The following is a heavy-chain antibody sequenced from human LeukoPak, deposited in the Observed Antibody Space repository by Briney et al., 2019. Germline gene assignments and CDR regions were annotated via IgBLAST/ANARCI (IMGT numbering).Heavy chain of an antibody. CDR2: ISRSGSTK. J-gene: IGHJ4*02. CDR1: GFTFSSYS. Sequence: PGGSLRLSCAASGFTFSSYSMNWVRQAPGKGLEWVSSISRSGSTKYYADSVKGRFTISRDNAKNSLFLQMNSLRAEDTAVYYCAREYRDHKTPGAGFFDYWGQGILVTVSP. D-gene: IGHD7-27*01. CDR3: AREYRDHKTPGAGFFDY. V-gene: IGHV3-48*04.